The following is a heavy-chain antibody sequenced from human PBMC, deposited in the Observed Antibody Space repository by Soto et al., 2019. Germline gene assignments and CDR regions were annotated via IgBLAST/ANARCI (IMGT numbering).Heavy chain of an antibody. CDR3: ARGHVYYDSSGSYYYYGMDV. D-gene: IGHD3-22*01. CDR1: GYTFTGYY. V-gene: IGHV1-2*04. Sequence: ASVKVSCKASGYTFTGYYMHWVRQAPGQGLEWMGWINPNSGGTNYAQKFQGWVTMTRDTSISTAYMGLSRLRSDDTAVYYCARGHVYYDSSGSYYYYGMDVWGQGTTVTVSS. J-gene: IGHJ6*02. CDR2: INPNSGGT.